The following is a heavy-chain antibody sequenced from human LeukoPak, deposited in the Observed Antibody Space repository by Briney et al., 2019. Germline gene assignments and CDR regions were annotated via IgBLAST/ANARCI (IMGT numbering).Heavy chain of an antibody. Sequence: ASVKVSCKASGYTFTGFYMHWVRQAPGQGLEWMGWINPNSGDTNYAQNFQGRVTMTRDTSISTAYVELSRLTSDDTAVYYCARGSLMAATGTGLSSWGQGTLVTVSP. V-gene: IGHV1-2*02. D-gene: IGHD6-13*01. CDR1: GYTFTGFY. J-gene: IGHJ5*02. CDR3: ARGSLMAATGTGLSS. CDR2: INPNSGDT.